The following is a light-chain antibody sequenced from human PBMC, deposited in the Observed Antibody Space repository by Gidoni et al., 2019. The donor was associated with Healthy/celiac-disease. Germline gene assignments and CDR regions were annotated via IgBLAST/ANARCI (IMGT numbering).Light chain of an antibody. CDR2: GSS. V-gene: IGKV3-20*01. Sequence: EIVLMQSPRTLSLSPVERATLPCRARQSVSSSYLALYQQQPGQAPRLLIYGSSSRATGIPDRFSGSGSGTDFTLTISRLEPEDFAVYYCQQYGSSPMYTFGQGTKLEIK. CDR1: QSVSSSY. CDR3: QQYGSSPMYT. J-gene: IGKJ2*01.